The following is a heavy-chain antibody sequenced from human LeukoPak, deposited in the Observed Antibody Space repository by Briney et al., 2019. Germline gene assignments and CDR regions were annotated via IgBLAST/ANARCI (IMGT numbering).Heavy chain of an antibody. Sequence: GGSLRLSCAASGFTFDDYGMSWVRQAPGKGLEWVYGINWNGGSTGYADSVKGRFTISRDTSKNTVSLQMNSLRAEDTAVYYCAGDKTTGGWYEFDYWGQGTLVTVSS. V-gene: IGHV3-20*04. CDR2: INWNGGST. J-gene: IGHJ4*02. CDR1: GFTFDDYG. D-gene: IGHD6-19*01. CDR3: AGDKTTGGWYEFDY.